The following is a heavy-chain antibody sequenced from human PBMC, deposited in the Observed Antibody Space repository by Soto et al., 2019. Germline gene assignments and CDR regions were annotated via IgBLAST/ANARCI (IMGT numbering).Heavy chain of an antibody. J-gene: IGHJ6*02. V-gene: IGHV3-30*18. CDR1: GFTFSSYG. Sequence: PGGSLRLSCAASGFTFSSYGMHWVRQAPGKXLEWVAVISYDGSNKYYADSVKGRFTISRDNSKNTLYLQMNSLRAEDTAVYYCAKAPYQPLFRRYYYYGMDVWGQGSTVTVCS. CDR2: ISYDGSNK. D-gene: IGHD2-2*01. CDR3: AKAPYQPLFRRYYYYGMDV.